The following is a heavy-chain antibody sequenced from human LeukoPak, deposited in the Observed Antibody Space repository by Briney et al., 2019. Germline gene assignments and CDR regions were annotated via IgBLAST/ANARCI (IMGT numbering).Heavy chain of an antibody. Sequence: PSETLSLTCSVSGDAISGYYWSWIRQSPGQGLEWIGYVYYSGSTNYNPSLKSRAAISIDTSKNQFSLNLTSVTAADTAVYYCASGWLRYYYFDTWGQGTLVTVSP. J-gene: IGHJ4*02. V-gene: IGHV4-59*01. CDR1: GDAISGYY. D-gene: IGHD2-21*01. CDR2: VYYSGST. CDR3: ASGWLRYYYFDT.